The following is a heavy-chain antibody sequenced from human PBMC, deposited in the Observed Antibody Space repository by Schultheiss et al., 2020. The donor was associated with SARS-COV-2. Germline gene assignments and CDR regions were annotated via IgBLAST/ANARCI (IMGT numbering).Heavy chain of an antibody. CDR2: ISGSGGST. CDR3: ARDGALGGMDV. D-gene: IGHD3-16*01. J-gene: IGHJ6*02. V-gene: IGHV3-23*01. Sequence: GESLKISCAASGFTFSSYAMSWVRQAPGKGLEWVSAISGSGGSTYYADSVKGRFTISRDNSKNTLYLQMNSLRAEDTAVYYCARDGALGGMDVWGQGTTVTVSS. CDR1: GFTFSSYA.